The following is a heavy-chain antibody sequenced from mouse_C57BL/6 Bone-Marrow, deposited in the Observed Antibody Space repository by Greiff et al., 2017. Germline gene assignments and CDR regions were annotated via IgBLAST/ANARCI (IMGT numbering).Heavy chain of an antibody. CDR1: GYTFTSYG. CDR2: IYPRSGNT. CDR3: ARSPYYYGSPDY. D-gene: IGHD1-1*01. Sequence: VQLKESGAELARPGASVKLSCKASGYTFTSYGISWVKQRTGQGLEWIGEIYPRSGNTYYNQKFKGKATLTADKSSSTAYMELRSLTSEDSAVYFCARSPYYYGSPDYWGQGTTLTVSS. V-gene: IGHV1-81*01. J-gene: IGHJ2*01.